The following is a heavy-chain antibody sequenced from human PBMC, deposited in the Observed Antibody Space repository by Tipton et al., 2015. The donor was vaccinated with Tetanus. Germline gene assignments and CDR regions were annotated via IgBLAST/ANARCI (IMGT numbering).Heavy chain of an antibody. J-gene: IGHJ4*02. V-gene: IGHV3-30*18. D-gene: IGHD1-1*01. Sequence: SLRLSCAASGFTFSSYGMHWVRQAPGKGLEWVAVISYDGSNKYYADSVKGRFTIPRDNSKNTLYLQMNSLGAEDTAVYYCAKGSPYDKAYYFDYWGQGTLVTVSS. CDR1: GFTFSSYG. CDR3: AKGSPYDKAYYFDY. CDR2: ISYDGSNK.